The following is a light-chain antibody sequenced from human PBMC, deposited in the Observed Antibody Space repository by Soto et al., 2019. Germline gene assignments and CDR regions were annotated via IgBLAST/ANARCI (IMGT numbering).Light chain of an antibody. Sequence: EIVLTQSPATLSLSPGERATLSCRASQSVSSYLAWYQQKPGQAPRLLIYDASNRATGIPARFSGSGSGTDFTLTISSLEPEDFAVYYCQQRSNPTWTFGQGTRWIS. CDR2: DAS. V-gene: IGKV3-11*01. J-gene: IGKJ1*01. CDR3: QQRSNPTWT. CDR1: QSVSSY.